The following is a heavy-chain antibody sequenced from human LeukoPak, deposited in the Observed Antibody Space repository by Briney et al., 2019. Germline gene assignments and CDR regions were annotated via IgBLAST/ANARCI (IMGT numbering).Heavy chain of an antibody. J-gene: IGHJ4*02. CDR3: ARKEMATDFDY. Sequence: PGGSLRLSYAASGFTFSSYSMNWVRQAPGKGLEWVSSISSSSSYIYYADSVKGRFTISGDNAKNSLYLQMNSLRAEDTAVYYCARKEMATDFDYWGQGTLVTVSS. CDR2: ISSSSSYI. CDR1: GFTFSSYS. D-gene: IGHD5-24*01. V-gene: IGHV3-21*01.